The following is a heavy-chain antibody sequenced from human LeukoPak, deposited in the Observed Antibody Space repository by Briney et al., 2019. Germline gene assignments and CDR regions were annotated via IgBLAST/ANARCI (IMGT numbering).Heavy chain of an antibody. CDR2: ISSSSSYI. D-gene: IGHD2-15*01. V-gene: IGHV3-21*01. J-gene: IGHJ5*02. CDR1: GFTFSSYS. Sequence: GGSLRLSCAASGFTFSSYSMNWVRQAPGKGLEWVSSISSSSSYIYYADSVKGRFTISRDNAKNSLYLQMNSLRAEDTAVYYCARVLCSGGSCYINWFDPWGQGTLVTVSP. CDR3: ARVLCSGGSCYINWFDP.